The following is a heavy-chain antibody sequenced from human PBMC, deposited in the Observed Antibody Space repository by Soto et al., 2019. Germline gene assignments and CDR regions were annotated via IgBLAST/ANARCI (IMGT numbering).Heavy chain of an antibody. Sequence: LRLSCAASGFTFSSYWMHWVRQAPGKGLVWVSRINNDGSSTSYADSVKGRFTISRDNAKSTLYLEMSSLRAEDTAVYYCARDPLIGDTDYGLDVWGQGTTVTVSS. CDR1: GFTFSSYW. V-gene: IGHV3-74*01. CDR3: ARDPLIGDTDYGLDV. J-gene: IGHJ6*02. D-gene: IGHD2-21*01. CDR2: INNDGSST.